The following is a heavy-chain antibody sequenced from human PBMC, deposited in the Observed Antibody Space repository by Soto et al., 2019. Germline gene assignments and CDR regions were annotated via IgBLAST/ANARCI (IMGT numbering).Heavy chain of an antibody. Sequence: QVQLVQSGVEVKKPGASVKVSCKASGYTFISHGISWVRQAPGQGLEWMGWISGKNGTTNYAQKLQGRVTLTTDTSTSTAYMELRSLRSDATAVYYGARVSSYIVVVPDYGIDVWGQGTKVTVSS. V-gene: IGHV1-18*04. CDR2: ISGKNGTT. J-gene: IGHJ6*02. CDR3: ARVSSYIVVVPDYGIDV. D-gene: IGHD2-15*01. CDR1: GYTFISHG.